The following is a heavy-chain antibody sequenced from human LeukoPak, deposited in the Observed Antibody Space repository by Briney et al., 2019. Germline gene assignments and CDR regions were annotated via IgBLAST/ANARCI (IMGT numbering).Heavy chain of an antibody. CDR2: IKQDGSEK. CDR3: ARYQGSGSFWDYYYMDV. CDR1: GFSFDRSW. Sequence: GGSLRLSCAASGFSFDRSWMNWVRQAPGKGLEWVANIKQDGSEKYYVDSVKGRFTISRDNAKNSVYLQMNSLRAEDTAVYYCARYQGSGSFWDYYYMDVWGKGTTVTISS. J-gene: IGHJ6*03. D-gene: IGHD3-10*01. V-gene: IGHV3-7*03.